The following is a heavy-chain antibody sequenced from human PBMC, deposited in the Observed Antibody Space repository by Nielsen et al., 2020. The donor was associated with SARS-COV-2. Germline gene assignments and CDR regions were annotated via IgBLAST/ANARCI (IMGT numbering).Heavy chain of an antibody. CDR2: IFHGGST. CDR1: GGSITSHTW. V-gene: IGHV4-4*02. D-gene: IGHD2-15*01. J-gene: IGHJ5*01. CDR3: ARLSGYCDTSDCFAGDS. Sequence: SETLSLTCTVSGGSITSHTWWSWVRQPPGTGLQWIGHIFHGGSTTYSPSLMGRVTMSVDKSNNQFSLKLTSVTAADTAVYYCARLSGYCDTSDCFAGDSWGRGTLVTVPS.